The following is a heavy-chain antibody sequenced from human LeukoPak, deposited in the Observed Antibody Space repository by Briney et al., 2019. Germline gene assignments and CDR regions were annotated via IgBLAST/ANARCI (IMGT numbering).Heavy chain of an antibody. D-gene: IGHD2-2*01. V-gene: IGHV1-8*03. CDR2: MNPNSGNT. Sequence: ASVKVSCKASGYTFTSYDINWVRQATGQGLEWMGWMNPNSGNTGYAQKFQGRVTITRNTSISTAYMELSSLRSEDTAVYYCARGEYQLPIGSYYYYMDVWGKGTTVTVSS. CDR1: GYTFTSYD. J-gene: IGHJ6*03. CDR3: ARGEYQLPIGSYYYYMDV.